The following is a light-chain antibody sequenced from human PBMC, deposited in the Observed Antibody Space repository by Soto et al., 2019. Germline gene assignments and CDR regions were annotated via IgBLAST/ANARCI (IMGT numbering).Light chain of an antibody. V-gene: IGKV3-15*01. CDR3: QQYGDWPIT. CDR1: QSVGNN. Sequence: EIVVTQSPATLSVSPGERATLSCRASQSVGNNFAGYQQKPGQAPRLLIFATSTRATGVPARFSGSGSGTEFNLTISSLQAEDFAVYYCQQYGDWPITFGGGAKVEIE. CDR2: ATS. J-gene: IGKJ4*01.